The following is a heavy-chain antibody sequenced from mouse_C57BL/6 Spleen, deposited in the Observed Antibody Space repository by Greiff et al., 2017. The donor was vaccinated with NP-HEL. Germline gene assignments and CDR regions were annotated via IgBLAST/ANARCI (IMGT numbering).Heavy chain of an antibody. CDR1: GYTFTSYW. V-gene: IGHV1-69*01. Sequence: QVQLQQPGAELVMPGASVKLSCKASGYTFTSYWMHWVKQRPGQGLEWIGEIDPSDSYTNYNQKFKGKSTLTVDKSSSTAYMQLSSLTSEDSAVYYCARNGNYDYDWFAYWGQGTLVTVSA. D-gene: IGHD2-4*01. J-gene: IGHJ3*01. CDR3: ARNGNYDYDWFAY. CDR2: IDPSDSYT.